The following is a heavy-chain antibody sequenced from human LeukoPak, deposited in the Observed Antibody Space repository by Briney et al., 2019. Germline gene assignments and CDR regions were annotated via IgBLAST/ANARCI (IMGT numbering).Heavy chain of an antibody. Sequence: SETLSLTCTVSGGSISSYYWSWIRQPPGKGLEWIGYIYYSGSTNYNPSLKSRVTISVDTSKNQFSLKLSSVTAADTAVYYCARVLAVAGTWGYYFDYWGQGTLVTVSS. D-gene: IGHD6-19*01. CDR3: ARVLAVAGTWGYYFDY. CDR2: IYYSGST. CDR1: GGSISSYY. V-gene: IGHV4-59*01. J-gene: IGHJ4*02.